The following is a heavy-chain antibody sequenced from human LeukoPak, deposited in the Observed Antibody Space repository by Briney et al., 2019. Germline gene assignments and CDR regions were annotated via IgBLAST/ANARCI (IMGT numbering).Heavy chain of an antibody. D-gene: IGHD4-23*01. CDR2: INIDGSTT. J-gene: IGHJ4*02. Sequence: GGSLRLSCVASGFTFTSYWMHWVRQAPGKGLVWVSRINIDGSTTNYADSVKGRFTISRDNPKNSLYLQMNSLRAEDTAFYYCARYPWDGNSPFDYWGQGTLVTVSS. CDR1: GFTFTSYW. V-gene: IGHV3-74*01. CDR3: ARYPWDGNSPFDY.